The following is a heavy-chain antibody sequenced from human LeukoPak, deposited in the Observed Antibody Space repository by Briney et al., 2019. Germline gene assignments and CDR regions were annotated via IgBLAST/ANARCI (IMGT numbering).Heavy chain of an antibody. V-gene: IGHV4-61*08. Sequence: SETLSLTCTVSGASVSSGDYHWSWVRQAPGKGLEWIGHNQNPSYNPSLKSRVVISIHTSRNQFSLTLNTVTAVDTATYFCVTYFVNGGGRGHWGPGALVTVSS. J-gene: IGHJ4*02. CDR3: VTYFVNGGGRGH. CDR1: GASVSSGDYH. D-gene: IGHD3-9*01. CDR2: HNQNP.